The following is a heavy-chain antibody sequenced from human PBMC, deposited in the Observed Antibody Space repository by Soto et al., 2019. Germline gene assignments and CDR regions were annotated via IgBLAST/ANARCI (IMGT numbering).Heavy chain of an antibody. V-gene: IGHV3-48*02. CDR2: ISSSSSTI. D-gene: IGHD3-3*01. Sequence: EVQLVESGGGLVQPGGSLRLSCAASGFTFSSYSMNWVRQAPGKGLEWVSYISSSSSTIYYADSVKGRFTISRDNAKNSRCLQMKSLRDADTAVYYWAREFWPLSWFDPWGQGTLVTVSS. CDR3: AREFWPLSWFDP. J-gene: IGHJ5*02. CDR1: GFTFSSYS.